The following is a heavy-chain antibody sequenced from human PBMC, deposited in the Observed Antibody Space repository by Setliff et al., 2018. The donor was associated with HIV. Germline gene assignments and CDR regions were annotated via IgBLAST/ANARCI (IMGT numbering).Heavy chain of an antibody. D-gene: IGHD2-8*02. Sequence: SETLSLTCTVSGGSISSYYWGWIRQPPGKGLEWIGYIYSSGTTQYNPSVESRVTMSLDTSRDQFSLNLRSVTAADTALYFCARLIHTGLLYFDYWGLGTLVTVSS. CDR1: GGSISSYY. J-gene: IGHJ4*02. V-gene: IGHV4-4*09. CDR3: ARLIHTGLLYFDY. CDR2: IYSSGTT.